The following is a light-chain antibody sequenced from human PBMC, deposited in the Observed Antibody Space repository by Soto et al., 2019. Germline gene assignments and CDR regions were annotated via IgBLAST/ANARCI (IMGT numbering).Light chain of an antibody. Sequence: QSALTQPASVSASPGQTITISCTGTSSDVGGYNHVSWYQQHPGKAPKLMIFDVSNRPSVVSNRFSGSKSGNTASLTISGLQPDDDADSYCSSCTSTNSLVFGGGTKLTVL. V-gene: IGLV2-14*01. CDR1: SSDVGGYNH. J-gene: IGLJ2*01. CDR3: SSCTSTNSLV. CDR2: DVS.